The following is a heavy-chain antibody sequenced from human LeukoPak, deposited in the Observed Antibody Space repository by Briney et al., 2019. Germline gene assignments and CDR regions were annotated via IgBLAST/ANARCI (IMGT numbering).Heavy chain of an antibody. D-gene: IGHD3-10*01. Sequence: SGPTLVNPTQTLTLTCTFSGFSLSTSGVGVGWIRQPPGKALEWLALIYWNDDKRYSPSLRSRLTITKDTSKNQVVLTLTNMDPVDTATYYCVHLKGSGSYLYYFDHWGQGTLVTVSS. CDR3: VHLKGSGSYLYYFDH. V-gene: IGHV2-5*01. CDR2: IYWNDDK. CDR1: GFSLSTSGVG. J-gene: IGHJ4*02.